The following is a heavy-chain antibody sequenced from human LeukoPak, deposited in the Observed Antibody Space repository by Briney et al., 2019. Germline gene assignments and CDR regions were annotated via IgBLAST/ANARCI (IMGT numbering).Heavy chain of an antibody. CDR1: GFAFSSFG. J-gene: IGHJ4*02. D-gene: IGHD1-26*01. CDR3: ATESGTYSGTCFDY. V-gene: IGHV3-48*01. CDR2: ISSSSSRNTI. Sequence: GGSLRLSCATSGFAFSSFGLHWVRQAPGKGLEWASYISSSSSRNTIYYADSVKGRFTISRDNAKNSLYLQMNSLRAEDTAVYYCATESGTYSGTCFDYWGQGTLVTVSS.